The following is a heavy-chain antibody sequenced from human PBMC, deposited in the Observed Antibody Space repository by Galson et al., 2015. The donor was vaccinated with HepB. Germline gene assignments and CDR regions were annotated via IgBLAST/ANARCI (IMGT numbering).Heavy chain of an antibody. CDR2: IYTGGST. J-gene: IGHJ4*02. CDR3: ARFCAYGVCYDYFDY. D-gene: IGHD2-8*01. V-gene: IGHV3-66*01. CDR1: GFTVSNNY. Sequence: SLRLSCAASGFTVSNNYMNWVRQAPGKGLEWVSVIYTGGSTYYADAVKGRFTISRDNSKNTVHLQMNSLRAEDTAVYYCARFCAYGVCYDYFDYWGLGTLVTVSS.